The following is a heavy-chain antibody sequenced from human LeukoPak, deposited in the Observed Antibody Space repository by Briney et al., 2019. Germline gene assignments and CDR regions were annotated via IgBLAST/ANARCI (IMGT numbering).Heavy chain of an antibody. D-gene: IGHD2-2*01. J-gene: IGHJ4*02. CDR1: GYRFTSYW. Sequence: GESLKISCKGSGYRFTSYWIGWVRQMPGKGLEWMGIIHPGDSDTRYSPSFQGQVTISADKSISTAYLQWSSLRASDTAMYYCTRRDLYCSSTCCYDCWGQGTLVTVSS. CDR3: TRRDLYCSSTCCYDC. V-gene: IGHV5-51*01. CDR2: IHPGDSDT.